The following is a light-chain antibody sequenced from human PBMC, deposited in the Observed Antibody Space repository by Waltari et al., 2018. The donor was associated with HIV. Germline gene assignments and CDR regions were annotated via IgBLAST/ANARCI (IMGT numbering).Light chain of an antibody. J-gene: IGLJ3*02. CDR3: QSYDTSLSGSV. CDR2: GNN. V-gene: IGLV1-40*01. CDR1: SSNIGARVRFD. Sequence: QSVLTQPPSVSGAPGQRVTISCTGSSSNIGARVRFDVHWYQQLPGTAPKLLIYGNNNRPSGVPDRFSGSKSGASASLAITGLQAEDEADYYCQSYDTSLSGSVFGGGTKLTVL.